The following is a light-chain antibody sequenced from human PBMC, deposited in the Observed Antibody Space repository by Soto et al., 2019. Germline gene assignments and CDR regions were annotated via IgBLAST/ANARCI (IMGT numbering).Light chain of an antibody. CDR3: QLAYSVPFA. V-gene: IGKV1-12*02. CDR1: RDINTW. J-gene: IGKJ3*01. CDR2: AAS. Sequence: DIQMTQSPSSVSASVGDRVTITCRASRDINTWLAWYQQKPGKAPKLLIDAASTVQSGVPSRFSCSGSVTDLTLTISSLQPEDSGTCYCQLAYSVPFAVGPGIKVDLK.